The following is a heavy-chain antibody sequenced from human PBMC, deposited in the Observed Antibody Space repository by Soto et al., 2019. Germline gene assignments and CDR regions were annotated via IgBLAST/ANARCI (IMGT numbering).Heavy chain of an antibody. V-gene: IGHV4-61*01. CDR1: GGSVSIGSYY. Sequence: LSLTWTVSGGSVSIGSYYWSWIRQPPGKGLEWIGYIYYSGSTNYNPSLKSRVTISVDTSKNQFSLKLSSVTAADTAVYYCARYTGTGTVVYWCQGTLVSVSS. D-gene: IGHD1-1*01. J-gene: IGHJ4*02. CDR3: ARYTGTGTVVY. CDR2: IYYSGST.